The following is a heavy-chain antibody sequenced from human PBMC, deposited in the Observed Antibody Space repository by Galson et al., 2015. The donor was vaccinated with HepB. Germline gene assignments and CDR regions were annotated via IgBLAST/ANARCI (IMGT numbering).Heavy chain of an antibody. J-gene: IGHJ4*02. Sequence: SVKVSCKASGYTLTTYGINWLRQAPGQGLEWMGRISTYNGNTNYAQKFQGRVTMTTDTSTNTAYMELRSLRSDDGAIYYCARGGMATRGGPTFDYWGQGTLVTVSS. D-gene: IGHD3-16*01. CDR2: ISTYNGNT. V-gene: IGHV1-18*01. CDR1: GYTLTTYG. CDR3: ARGGMATRGGPTFDY.